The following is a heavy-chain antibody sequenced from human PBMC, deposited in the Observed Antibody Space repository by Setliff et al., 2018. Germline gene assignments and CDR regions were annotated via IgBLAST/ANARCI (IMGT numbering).Heavy chain of an antibody. D-gene: IGHD3-22*01. J-gene: IGHJ4*02. V-gene: IGHV4-31*03. CDR2: IDSSGRT. CDR1: GGSITSGGYY. CDR3: ARHGGGTPYYYESRGFDS. Sequence: SETLSLTCTVSGGSITSGGYYWNWFRHLPGKGLKWIGYIDSSGRTYYNPSLKSRIIISADASKNQFSLRLTSVTAADTALYYCARHGGGTPYYYESRGFDSWGQGTQVTVSS.